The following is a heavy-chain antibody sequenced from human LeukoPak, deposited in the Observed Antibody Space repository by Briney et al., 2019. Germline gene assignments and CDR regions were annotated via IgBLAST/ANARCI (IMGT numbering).Heavy chain of an antibody. D-gene: IGHD3-22*01. Sequence: PGESLKISCKGSGYSFTNYWIGWVRQMPGNGLEWMGIIYPGDSDIRVSPSFQSQVTISADKSISTAYLQWSSLKASDTAIYYCARPHYYDSIGYYFDYWGQGTLVTVSS. J-gene: IGHJ4*02. CDR3: ARPHYYDSIGYYFDY. CDR1: GYSFTNYW. CDR2: IYPGDSDI. V-gene: IGHV5-51*01.